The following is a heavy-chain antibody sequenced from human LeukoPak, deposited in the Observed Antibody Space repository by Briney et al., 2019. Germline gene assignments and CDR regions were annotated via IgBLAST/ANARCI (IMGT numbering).Heavy chain of an antibody. V-gene: IGHV4-34*01. Sequence: SETLSLTCAVYGGSFSGYYWSWIRQPPGKGLEWIGEINHSGSTNYNPSLKSRVTISVGTSKNQFSLKLSSVTAADTAVYYCARSIGYSSGWYHYWGQGTLVTVSS. CDR1: GGSFSGYY. J-gene: IGHJ4*02. CDR3: ARSIGYSSGWYHY. D-gene: IGHD6-19*01. CDR2: INHSGST.